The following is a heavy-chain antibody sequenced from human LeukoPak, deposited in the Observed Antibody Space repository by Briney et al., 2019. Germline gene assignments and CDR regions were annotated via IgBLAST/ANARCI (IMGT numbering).Heavy chain of an antibody. CDR3: ARGGLIQRHAFDI. CDR1: GFTFSSSW. D-gene: IGHD1-1*01. J-gene: IGHJ3*02. V-gene: IGHV3-7*03. Sequence: PGGSLRLSCAASGFTFSSSWMSWVRQAPGRGLEWVANIKQDGSKKNYVDSVKGRFTISRDNAKNSLYLQMNSLRGEDTALYYCARGGLIQRHAFDIWGQGTMVTVSS. CDR2: IKQDGSKK.